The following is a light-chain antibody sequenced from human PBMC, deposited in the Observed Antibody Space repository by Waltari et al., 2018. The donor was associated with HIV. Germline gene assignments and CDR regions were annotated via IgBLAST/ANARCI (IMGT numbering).Light chain of an antibody. J-gene: IGLJ2*01. CDR1: NTAIGIYNL. V-gene: IGLV2-14*01. Sequence: QFALTQPASVSGSPGQAITISCPGANTAIGIYNLFSWYRQHPDKPPQLVIYGVKPRPSGVSDRFSGSKSGNTASLTISSLQAEDEADYYCSSYTNSDILLFGGGTKLTVL. CDR2: GVK. CDR3: SSYTNSDILL.